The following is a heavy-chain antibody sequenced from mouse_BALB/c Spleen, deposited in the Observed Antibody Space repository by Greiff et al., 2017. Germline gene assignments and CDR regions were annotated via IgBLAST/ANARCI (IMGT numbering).Heavy chain of an antibody. CDR2: IWGDGST. Sequence: VQLVESGPGLVAPSQSLSITCTVSGFSLTGYGVNWVRQPPGKGLEWLGMIWGDGSTDYNSALKSRLSISKDNSKSQVFLKMNSLQTDDTARYYCARDHYDGYSAWFAYWGQGTLVTVSA. J-gene: IGHJ3*01. CDR3: ARDHYDGYSAWFAY. CDR1: GFSLTGYG. V-gene: IGHV2-6-7*01. D-gene: IGHD2-3*01.